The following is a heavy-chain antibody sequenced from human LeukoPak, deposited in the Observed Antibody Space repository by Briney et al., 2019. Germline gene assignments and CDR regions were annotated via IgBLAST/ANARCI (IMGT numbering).Heavy chain of an antibody. Sequence: GRSLRLSCAASGFTFDDYAMHWVRPAPGKGLEWVSGISWNSGSIGYADSVKGRFTISRDNAKNSLYLQMNSLRAEDTALYYCAKDPGYDILTPYGMDVWGQGTTVTVSS. J-gene: IGHJ6*02. CDR2: ISWNSGSI. D-gene: IGHD3-9*01. CDR1: GFTFDDYA. CDR3: AKDPGYDILTPYGMDV. V-gene: IGHV3-9*01.